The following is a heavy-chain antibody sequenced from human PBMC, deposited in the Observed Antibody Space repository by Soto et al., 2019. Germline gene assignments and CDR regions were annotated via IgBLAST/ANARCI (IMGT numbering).Heavy chain of an antibody. Sequence: ASVKVSCKASGYTFTNYGFSWVRQAPGQGLEWMGWISGYNGNTKYAEKFQGRVTMTTDTSTSTAHMELRSLRSDDTAVYYCARDFYQSSGYCDYWGQGTLVTVSS. CDR2: ISGYNGNT. J-gene: IGHJ4*02. D-gene: IGHD3-22*01. CDR3: ARDFYQSSGYCDY. CDR1: GYTFTNYG. V-gene: IGHV1-18*01.